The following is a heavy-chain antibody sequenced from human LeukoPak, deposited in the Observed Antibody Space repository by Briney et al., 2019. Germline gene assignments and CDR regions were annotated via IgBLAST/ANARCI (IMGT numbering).Heavy chain of an antibody. CDR2: VSGSGGST. V-gene: IGHV3-23*01. D-gene: IGHD6-19*01. J-gene: IGHJ4*02. CDR3: AKETYSSGWYPYFDY. Sequence: GGSLRLSCVASGFTFSSYAMSWVRQAPGKGLEWVSGVSGSGGSTYYADSVKGRFTISRDNSKNTLFLQMNSLRAEDTAVYYCAKETYSSGWYPYFDYWGQGTLVTVSS. CDR1: GFTFSSYA.